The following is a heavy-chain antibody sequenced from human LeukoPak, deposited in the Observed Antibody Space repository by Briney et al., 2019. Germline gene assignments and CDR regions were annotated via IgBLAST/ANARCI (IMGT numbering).Heavy chain of an antibody. D-gene: IGHD4-23*01. Sequence: PGGSLRLSCAASGFTLTYYAMHWVRQAPGKGLEWVAVTSYDGNKKYYADSVKGRFTISRDSSKNTLYLQMSSLRAEDTTVYYCARSSYDYGGIEGPFDYWGQGTLVTVSS. CDR3: ARSSYDYGGIEGPFDY. CDR1: GFTLTYYA. V-gene: IGHV3-30*15. CDR2: TSYDGNKK. J-gene: IGHJ4*02.